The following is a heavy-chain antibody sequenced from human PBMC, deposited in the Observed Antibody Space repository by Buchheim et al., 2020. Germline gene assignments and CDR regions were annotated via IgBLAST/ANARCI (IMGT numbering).Heavy chain of an antibody. CDR3: ARGGYSSTIGFSYYYGMDV. J-gene: IGHJ6*02. CDR2: MNPNSGNT. CDR1: GYTFTSYD. V-gene: IGHV1-8*01. Sequence: QVQLVQSGAEVKKPGASVKVSCKASGYTFTSYDINWVRQATGQGLEWMGWMNPNSGNTGYAQKFQGRVTMTRNTSISTAYMELSSLESDDTAVYYCARGGYSSTIGFSYYYGMDVWGQGTT. D-gene: IGHD6-13*01.